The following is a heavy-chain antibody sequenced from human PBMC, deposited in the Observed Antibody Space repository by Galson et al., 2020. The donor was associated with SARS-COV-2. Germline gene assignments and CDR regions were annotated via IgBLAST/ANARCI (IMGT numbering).Heavy chain of an antibody. J-gene: IGHJ5*02. CDR3: ARGNVAVPAAPMYNYFHP. Sequence: GESLKISCAASGFTFGNYAMHWVRQAPGQGLEYVSGLSSDGETTYYAKSRKDRFIVSRDNSKNMFYLQLGSLREEDSAVYFCARGNVAVPAAPMYNYFHPWGQGTLVTVSS. CDR2: LSSDGETT. D-gene: IGHD2-2*01. CDR1: GFTFGNYA. V-gene: IGHV3-64*01.